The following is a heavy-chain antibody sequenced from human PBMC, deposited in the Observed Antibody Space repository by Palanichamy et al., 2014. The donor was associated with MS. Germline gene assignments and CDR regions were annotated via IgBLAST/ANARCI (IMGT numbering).Heavy chain of an antibody. CDR3: ASGGWGSFGY. CDR1: GYTFTNFG. CDR2: TNTYNGNT. V-gene: IGHV1-18*01. Sequence: QVQLVQSGAEVKRPGASVKVSCKGLGYTFTNFGISWVRQAPGQGLEWMGWTNTYNGNTKYAQKFQGRVTMTTNTSASTAYMELKSLRSDDTAMYYCASGGWGSFGYWGQGALVTVSS. J-gene: IGHJ4*02. D-gene: IGHD3-10*01.